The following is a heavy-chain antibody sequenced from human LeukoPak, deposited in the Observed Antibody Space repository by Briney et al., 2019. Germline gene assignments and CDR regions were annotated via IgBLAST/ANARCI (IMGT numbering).Heavy chain of an antibody. Sequence: GVSLRPSCAASGFTFISNWMSWVRQAPGKGLEWGANIKQDGSEKYHVYSVKVRFTISRDNAKNSLYLKMNSLRAEDTAVYYCARWAAITYLXXFDIWGQGXXVTXSS. D-gene: IGHD6-13*01. CDR1: GFTFISNW. CDR2: IKQDGSEK. J-gene: IGHJ3*02. CDR3: ARWAAITYLXXFDI. V-gene: IGHV3-7*01.